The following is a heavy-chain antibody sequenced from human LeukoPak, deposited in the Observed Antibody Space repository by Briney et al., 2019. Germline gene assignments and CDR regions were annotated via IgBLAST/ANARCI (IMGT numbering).Heavy chain of an antibody. J-gene: IGHJ3*02. V-gene: IGHV5-51*01. D-gene: IGHD4-23*01. Sequence: GESLKISCKGSGYSFTSYWIGWVRQLPAKGLEWMGIIYPGDSDTRYSPSFQGQVTISADKSISTAYLQLSSLTASDTAMYYCARQEYGGNEGENAFDIWGQGTMVTVSS. CDR3: ARQEYGGNEGENAFDI. CDR1: GYSFTSYW. CDR2: IYPGDSDT.